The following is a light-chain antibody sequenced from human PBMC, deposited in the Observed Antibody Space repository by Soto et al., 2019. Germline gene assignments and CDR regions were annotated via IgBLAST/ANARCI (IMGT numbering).Light chain of an antibody. CDR3: SSYTSSSTLVV. CDR1: SSDVGGYNY. V-gene: IGLV2-14*01. J-gene: IGLJ2*01. Sequence: QSALTQPASVSGSPGQSITISCTGTSSDVGGYNYVSWYQQHPGKAPKLMIYDVNNRPSGVSNRFSGSKSGNTASVTISGLQAEDEADYYCSSYTSSSTLVVFGGGTKVTVL. CDR2: DVN.